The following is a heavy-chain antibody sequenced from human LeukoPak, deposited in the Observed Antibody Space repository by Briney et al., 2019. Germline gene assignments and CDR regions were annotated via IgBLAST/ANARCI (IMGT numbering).Heavy chain of an antibody. V-gene: IGHV1-69*05. D-gene: IGHD1-1*01. CDR3: ARGGGCLQLSTHFDY. J-gene: IGHJ4*02. CDR1: GGTFSSYA. Sequence: SVKVSCKASGGTFSSYAISWVRQAPGQGLEWMGGIIPIFGTANYAQKFQGRVTITTDESTSTAYMELSSLRSEDTAVYYCARGGGCLQLSTHFDYCGQGTLVTVSS. CDR2: IIPIFGTA.